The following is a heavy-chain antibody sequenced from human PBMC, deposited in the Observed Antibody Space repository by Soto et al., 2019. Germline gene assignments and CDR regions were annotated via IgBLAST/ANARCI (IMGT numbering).Heavy chain of an antibody. D-gene: IGHD3-3*01. V-gene: IGHV1-24*01. Sequence: ASVKVSCKVSGYTLTELSMHWVRQAPGKGLEWMGGFDPEDGETIYAQKFQGRVTMTEDTSTDTAYMELSSLRSEDTAVYYCATGPLQTGKFLEWLSYSFDYWGQGTLVTVSS. CDR3: ATGPLQTGKFLEWLSYSFDY. CDR2: FDPEDGET. J-gene: IGHJ4*02. CDR1: GYTLTELS.